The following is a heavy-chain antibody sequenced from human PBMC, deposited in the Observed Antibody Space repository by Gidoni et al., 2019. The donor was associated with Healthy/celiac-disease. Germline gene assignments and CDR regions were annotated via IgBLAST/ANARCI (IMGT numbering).Heavy chain of an antibody. Sequence: EVQLVESGGGLVQPGGSLRLSCAASGFTFSSHWRSWVRQAPGKGLEWVANIKQDGSEKYYVDSVKGRFTISRDNAKNSLYLQMNSLRAEDTAVYYCARDTSLYYYYYYMDVWGKGTTVTVSS. CDR1: GFTFSSHW. CDR3: ARDTSLYYYYYYMDV. V-gene: IGHV3-7*01. CDR2: IKQDGSEK. D-gene: IGHD2-2*01. J-gene: IGHJ6*03.